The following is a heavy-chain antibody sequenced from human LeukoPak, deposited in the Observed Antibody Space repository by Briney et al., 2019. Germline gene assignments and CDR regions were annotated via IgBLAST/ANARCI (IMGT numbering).Heavy chain of an antibody. CDR3: AWYGVTHGLDV. Sequence: RSGGSRRLSCAASGFSLSNYWMSWVRQAPGKGLEWVANINQDGSDKYYVDSVMGRFTISKDNAKNSVYLQMNSLRPEDTAIYYCAWYGVTHGLDVWGQGTTVTVSS. CDR1: GFSLSNYW. D-gene: IGHD3-10*01. V-gene: IGHV3-7*01. J-gene: IGHJ6*02. CDR2: INQDGSDK.